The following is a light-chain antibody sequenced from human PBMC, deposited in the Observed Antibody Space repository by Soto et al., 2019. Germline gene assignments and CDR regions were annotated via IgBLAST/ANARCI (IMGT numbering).Light chain of an antibody. CDR3: QQYGSSPIT. J-gene: IGKJ5*01. CDR2: GAS. CDR1: QSVRSR. Sequence: EIVLTQSPGTLSLSPGERATLSCRASQSVRSRLAWYQQKPGQAPRLLISGASSGETGIPERVSGSGSATDFTLTISRLEPEDFELYYCQQYGSSPITFGPGTRLEIK. V-gene: IGKV3-20*01.